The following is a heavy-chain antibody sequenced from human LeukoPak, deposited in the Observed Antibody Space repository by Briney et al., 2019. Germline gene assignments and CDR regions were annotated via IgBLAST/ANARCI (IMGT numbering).Heavy chain of an antibody. Sequence: PSETLSLTCTVSGGSISSYYWSWIRQPPGKGLEWIGSIYHSGNTYYNPSLKSRVTISVDRSKNQFSLKLSSVTAADTAVYYCARGNIVGALWGQGTLVIVSS. CDR2: IYHSGNT. D-gene: IGHD1-26*01. CDR1: GGSISSYY. CDR3: ARGNIVGAL. V-gene: IGHV4-59*12. J-gene: IGHJ4*02.